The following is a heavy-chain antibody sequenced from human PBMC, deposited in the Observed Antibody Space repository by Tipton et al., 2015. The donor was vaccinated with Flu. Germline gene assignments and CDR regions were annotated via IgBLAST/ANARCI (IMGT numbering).Heavy chain of an antibody. D-gene: IGHD3-22*01. CDR2: IRSRAYGGII. CDR1: GFTFGDYG. Sequence: SLRLSCPTSGFTFGDYGVNWVRQAPGKGVEWVGFIRSRAYGGIIEYAASVKGRFFISRDDSKSIAYLQMNSLKTEDTAVYYCTRGKEYFDSSGYYSGYYYGMDVWDQGP. J-gene: IGHJ6*02. V-gene: IGHV3-49*04. CDR3: TRGKEYFDSSGYYSGYYYGMDV.